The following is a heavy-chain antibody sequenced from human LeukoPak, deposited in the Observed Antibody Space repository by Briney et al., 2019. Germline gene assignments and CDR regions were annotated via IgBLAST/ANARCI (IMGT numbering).Heavy chain of an antibody. CDR3: AKGAKIYTVTHSFDY. J-gene: IGHJ4*02. CDR2: ISGSGGAT. V-gene: IGHV3-23*01. Sequence: ETLSLTCTVSGGSLSNYYWSWIRQPPGKGLEWVSAISGSGGATYYADSVKGRFTISRDNSKNTLYLQMNSLRAEDTAVYYCAKGAKIYTVTHSFDYWGQGTLVTVSS. CDR1: GGSLSNYY. D-gene: IGHD4-17*01.